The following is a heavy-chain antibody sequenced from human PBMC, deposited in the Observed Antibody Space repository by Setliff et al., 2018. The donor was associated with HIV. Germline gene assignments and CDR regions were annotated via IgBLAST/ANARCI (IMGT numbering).Heavy chain of an antibody. CDR2: ISPYNGHT. V-gene: IGHV1-18*01. Sequence: ASVKVSCKASGDTLSIHPISWVRQAPGQGLEWMGWISPYNGHTNFAQKFQGRVTMTTDTATSTAYMEVRSLRSDDTAVYYCARTDYGGNSGGNYFDYWGQGSLVTVSS. CDR1: GDTLSIHP. D-gene: IGHD4-17*01. J-gene: IGHJ4*02. CDR3: ARTDYGGNSGGNYFDY.